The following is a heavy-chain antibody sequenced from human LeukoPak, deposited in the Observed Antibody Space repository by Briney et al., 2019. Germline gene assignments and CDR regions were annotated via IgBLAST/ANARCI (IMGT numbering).Heavy chain of an antibody. CDR2: INPNSGGT. Sequence: ASVKVSCKASGYIFTSYGISWVRQAPGQGLEWMGWINPNSGGTNYAQKFQGRVTMTRDTSISTAYMELSRLRSDDTAVYYCAVVSDSFDYWGQGTLVTVSS. CDR1: GYIFTSYG. V-gene: IGHV1-2*02. J-gene: IGHJ4*02. CDR3: AVVSDSFDY. D-gene: IGHD2-8*02.